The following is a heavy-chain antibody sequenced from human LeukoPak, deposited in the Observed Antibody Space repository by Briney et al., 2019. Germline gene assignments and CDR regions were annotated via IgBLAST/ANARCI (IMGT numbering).Heavy chain of an antibody. J-gene: IGHJ3*02. Sequence: SETLSLTCTVSGGSISSYYWSWIRQPPGKGLEWIGYIYYSGSTNYNPSLKSRVTIPVDTSKNQFSLKLSSVTAADTAVYYCARAPKTDYGDSNDAFDIWGQGTMVTVSS. V-gene: IGHV4-59*01. D-gene: IGHD4-17*01. CDR2: IYYSGST. CDR3: ARAPKTDYGDSNDAFDI. CDR1: GGSISSYY.